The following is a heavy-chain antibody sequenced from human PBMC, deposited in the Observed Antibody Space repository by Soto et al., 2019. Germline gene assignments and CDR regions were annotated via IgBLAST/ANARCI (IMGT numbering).Heavy chain of an antibody. D-gene: IGHD1-26*01. CDR1: VGSISSGGYY. J-gene: IGHJ3*02. V-gene: IGHV4-31*03. CDR2: VYYSGST. Sequence: TLSLTCTVSVGSISSGGYYWTRILQHPGKGLEWIGCVYYSGSTYYNPSLKSRLTISLDTSKNQFSLKLSSVTAADTAVYYCARGWGSGSYYKVFDIWGQGPMVTVSS. CDR3: ARGWGSGSYYKVFDI.